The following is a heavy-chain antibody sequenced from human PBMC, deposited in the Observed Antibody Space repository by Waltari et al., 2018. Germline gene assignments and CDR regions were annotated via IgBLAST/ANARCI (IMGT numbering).Heavy chain of an antibody. V-gene: IGHV1-2*06. Sequence: QVQLVQSGAEVKKPGASVKVSCNASGYTFTRDYLHWLRRAPGQGLEWMGRINPNSGGTNYAQKFQGRVTMTRDTSISTAYMELSRLRSDDTAVYYCARLVVTPRDGRDYWGQGTLVTVSS. D-gene: IGHD2-21*02. CDR3: ARLVVTPRDGRDY. CDR1: GYTFTRDY. J-gene: IGHJ4*02. CDR2: INPNSGGT.